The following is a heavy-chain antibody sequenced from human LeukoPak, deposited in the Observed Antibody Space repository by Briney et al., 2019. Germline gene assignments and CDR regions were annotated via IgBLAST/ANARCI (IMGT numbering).Heavy chain of an antibody. CDR2: ISAYNGNT. J-gene: IGHJ4*02. Sequence: GASVKVSCKASGYTFTSYGISWVRQAPGQGLEWMGWISAYNGNTNYAQKLQGRVTMTTDTSTSTAYMELRSLRSDDTAVYYCARGRIPDPMYYYDSSGVPSGYWGQGTLVTVSS. V-gene: IGHV1-18*01. D-gene: IGHD3-22*01. CDR3: ARGRIPDPMYYYDSSGVPSGY. CDR1: GYTFTSYG.